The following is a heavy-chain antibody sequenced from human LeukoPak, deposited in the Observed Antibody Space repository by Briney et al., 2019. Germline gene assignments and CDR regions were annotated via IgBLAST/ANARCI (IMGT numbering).Heavy chain of an antibody. CDR3: ARAYSSSFYYYYYGMDV. D-gene: IGHD6-6*01. Sequence: PGGSLRLSCAASGFTVSSNYMSWVRQAPGQGLEWVSVIYSGGSTYYADSVKGRFTISRDNSKNTLYLQMNSLRAEDTAVYYCARAYSSSFYYYYYGMDVWGQGTTVTVSS. CDR1: GFTVSSNY. CDR2: IYSGGST. J-gene: IGHJ6*02. V-gene: IGHV3-53*01.